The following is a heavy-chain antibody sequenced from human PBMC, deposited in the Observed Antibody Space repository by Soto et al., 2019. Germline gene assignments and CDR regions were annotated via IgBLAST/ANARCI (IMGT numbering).Heavy chain of an antibody. CDR3: ARHKAADAIDGFDI. Sequence: QVQLQESGPGLVKPSETLSLTCSVSSASVSSYFSSWIRQPPGKGLEWVGCIYYNGSTNYNPSLKSRVTISRDTSKKQISLKVRSATAADTAVYYCARHKAADAIDGFDIWGQGTMVTVSS. J-gene: IGHJ3*02. V-gene: IGHV4-59*08. D-gene: IGHD6-13*01. CDR2: IYYNGST. CDR1: SASVSSYF.